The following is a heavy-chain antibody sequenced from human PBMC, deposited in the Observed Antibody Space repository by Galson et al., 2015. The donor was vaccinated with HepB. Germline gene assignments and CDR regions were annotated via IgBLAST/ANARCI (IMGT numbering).Heavy chain of an antibody. CDR3: ARDGDGAVEYDH. V-gene: IGHV3-7*01. Sequence: SLRLSCAASEFTFSTYWMSWVRQAPGKGLESVANINLDGSQTFYVDSVKGRFTISSDNAKDSLFLQMNSLRAEDTAVYYCARDGDGAVEYDHWGQGTLVTVSS. J-gene: IGHJ4*02. D-gene: IGHD6-19*01. CDR1: EFTFSTYW. CDR2: INLDGSQT.